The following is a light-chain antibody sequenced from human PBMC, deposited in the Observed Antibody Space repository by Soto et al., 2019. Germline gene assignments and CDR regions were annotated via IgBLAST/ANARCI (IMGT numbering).Light chain of an antibody. V-gene: IGKV1-8*01. CDR2: AAS. Sequence: IRMTQSPSSLCAYRGRRVTITCLASQGISSYLAWYQQKPGKAPKLLIYAASTLQSGVPSRFSGSGSGTDFTLTISCLQSEDFATYYCQQYYSYPQPFGQGTKVDIK. CDR1: QGISSY. J-gene: IGKJ1*01. CDR3: QQYYSYPQP.